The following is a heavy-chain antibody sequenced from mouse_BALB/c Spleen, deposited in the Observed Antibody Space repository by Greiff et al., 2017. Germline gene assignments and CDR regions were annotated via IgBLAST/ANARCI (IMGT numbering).Heavy chain of an antibody. CDR2: ILPGSGST. CDR1: GYTFSSYW. CDR3: ARSYGNYRDYAMDY. D-gene: IGHD2-10*02. J-gene: IGHJ4*01. Sequence: VQLQQSGAELMKPGASVKISCKATGYTFSSYWIEWVKQRPGHGLEWIGEILPGSGSTNYNEKFKGKATFTADTSSNTAYMQLSSLTSEDSAVYYCARSYGNYRDYAMDYWGQGTSVTVSS. V-gene: IGHV1-9*01.